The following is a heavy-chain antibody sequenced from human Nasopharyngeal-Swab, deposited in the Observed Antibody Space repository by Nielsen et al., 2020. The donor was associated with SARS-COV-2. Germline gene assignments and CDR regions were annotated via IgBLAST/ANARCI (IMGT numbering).Heavy chain of an antibody. V-gene: IGHV3-9*01. CDR1: GFTFDDYA. CDR3: AKDISQYYDIFPVPGAFDY. Sequence: SLKISCAASGFTFDDYATHWVRQAPGKGLEWVSGISWNSGSIGYADSVKGRFTISRDNAKNSLYLQMNSLRAEDTALYYCAKDISQYYDIFPVPGAFDYWGQGTLVTVSS. D-gene: IGHD3-9*01. J-gene: IGHJ4*02. CDR2: ISWNSGSI.